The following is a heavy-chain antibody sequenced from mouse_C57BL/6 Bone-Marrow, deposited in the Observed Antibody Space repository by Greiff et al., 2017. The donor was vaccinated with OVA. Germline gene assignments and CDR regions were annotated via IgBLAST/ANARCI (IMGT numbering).Heavy chain of an antibody. CDR3: AREGDYDEWFAY. CDR1: GYTFTDYY. CDR2: INPYNGGT. D-gene: IGHD2-4*01. V-gene: IGHV1-19*01. Sequence: EVQLQQSGPVLVKPGASLKMSCKASGYTFTDYYMNWVKQSHGKSLEWIGVINPYNGGTSYNQKFKGKATLTVDKSSSTAYMELNSLTSEDSAVYYCAREGDYDEWFAYWGQGTLVTVSA. J-gene: IGHJ3*01.